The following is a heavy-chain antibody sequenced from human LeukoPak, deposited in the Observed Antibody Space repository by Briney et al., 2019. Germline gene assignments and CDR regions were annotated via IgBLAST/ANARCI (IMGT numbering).Heavy chain of an antibody. CDR3: ARQRHSGGSADWFDP. CDR1: GGSISSSSSY. CDR2: IYYSGST. J-gene: IGHJ5*02. V-gene: IGHV4-39*01. D-gene: IGHD3-10*01. Sequence: SETLSLTCTVSGGSISSSSSYWGWIRQPPGKGLEWIVSIYYSGSTYYNPSLKSRVTISVDTSKNQFSLKLSSVTAADTAVHYCARQRHSGGSADWFDPWGQGTLVTVSP.